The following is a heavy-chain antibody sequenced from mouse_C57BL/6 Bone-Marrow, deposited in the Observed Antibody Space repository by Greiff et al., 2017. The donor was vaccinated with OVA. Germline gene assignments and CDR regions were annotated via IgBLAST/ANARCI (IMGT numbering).Heavy chain of an antibody. CDR2: IDPSDSYT. Sequence: QVQLQQPGAELVMPGASVKLSCKASGYTFTSYWMHWVKQRPGQGLEWIGEIDPSDSYTNSNQKFKGKSTLTVDKSSSTAYMQLSSLTSEDSAVYYCAREGFYYYGSSPFAYWGQGTLVTVSA. CDR1: GYTFTSYW. V-gene: IGHV1-69*01. J-gene: IGHJ3*01. CDR3: AREGFYYYGSSPFAY. D-gene: IGHD1-1*01.